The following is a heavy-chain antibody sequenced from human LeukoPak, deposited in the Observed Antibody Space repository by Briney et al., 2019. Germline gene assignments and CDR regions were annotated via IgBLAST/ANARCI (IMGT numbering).Heavy chain of an antibody. D-gene: IGHD2-15*01. CDR3: AKEQRIRHCSEGVCMEGYYFDY. Sequence: GGSLRLSCTATGFNFNRFAMHWVRQAPGKGLEWVSGLSRSGTSTNYADSVKGRFTISRNRSQHTMFLQLNSLRPEDTAVYYCAKEQRIRHCSEGVCMEGYYFDYWGQGTLVTVSS. CDR2: LSRSGTST. CDR1: GFNFNRFA. V-gene: IGHV3-23*01. J-gene: IGHJ4*02.